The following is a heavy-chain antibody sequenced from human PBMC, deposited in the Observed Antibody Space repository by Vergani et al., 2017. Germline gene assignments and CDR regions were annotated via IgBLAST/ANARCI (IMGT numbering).Heavy chain of an antibody. CDR3: AGEGFYDYVWGSYRLRGGYYFDY. V-gene: IGHV1-3*01. CDR2: INAGNGNT. Sequence: QVQLVQSGAEVKKPGASVKVSCKASGYTFTSYAMHLGRQAPGQRLEWMGWINAGNGNTNYSQKFQGRVTITRDTSESIAYVELSSLSSEDTAVYYCAGEGFYDYVWGSYRLRGGYYFDYWGQGTLVTVSS. J-gene: IGHJ4*02. CDR1: GYTFTSYA. D-gene: IGHD3-16*02.